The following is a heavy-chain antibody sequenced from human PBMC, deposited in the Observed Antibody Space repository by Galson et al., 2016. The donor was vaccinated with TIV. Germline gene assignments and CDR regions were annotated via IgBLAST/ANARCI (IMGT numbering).Heavy chain of an antibody. CDR1: GDTFRTYT. V-gene: IGHV1-69*10. CDR3: AGGPRAYDFGD. Sequence: SVKVSCKASGDTFRTYTISWVRQAPGQGLEWMGGIIPIHGLSNHAQKFQGRVTITADEPTSTVYMDLSRLRPDDTAVYYCAGGPRAYDFGDWGQGTLVTVSS. D-gene: IGHD5-12*01. CDR2: IIPIHGLS. J-gene: IGHJ4*02.